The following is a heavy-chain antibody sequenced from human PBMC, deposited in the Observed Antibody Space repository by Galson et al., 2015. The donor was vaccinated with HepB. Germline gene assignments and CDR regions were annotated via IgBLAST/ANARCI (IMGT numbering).Heavy chain of an antibody. CDR1: GFTFSSYA. CDR3: ARDGNIAAAGAYNLFDP. J-gene: IGHJ5*02. D-gene: IGHD6-13*01. CDR2: ISSNGGST. Sequence: SLRLSCAASGFTFSSYAMHWVRQAPGKGLEYVSDISSNGGSTYYADSVKGRFTISRDNSKNTLYLQMNSLRAEDTAVYYCARDGNIAAAGAYNLFDPWGQGSLVTVSS. V-gene: IGHV3-64*04.